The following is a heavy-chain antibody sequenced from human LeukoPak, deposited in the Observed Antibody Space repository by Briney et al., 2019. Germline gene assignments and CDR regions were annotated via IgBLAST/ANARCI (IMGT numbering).Heavy chain of an antibody. D-gene: IGHD6-13*01. J-gene: IGHJ4*02. Sequence: GGSLRLSCAASGFSFSTYSMNWVRQAPGKGLEWVSSISSSSSYLYYADSIKGRFTISRDNAKNSLSLQMNSLRAEDTAVYYCAREPIAAAGNGVDFWGQGTLVTVSS. CDR2: ISSSSSYL. V-gene: IGHV3-21*06. CDR3: AREPIAAAGNGVDF. CDR1: GFSFSTYS.